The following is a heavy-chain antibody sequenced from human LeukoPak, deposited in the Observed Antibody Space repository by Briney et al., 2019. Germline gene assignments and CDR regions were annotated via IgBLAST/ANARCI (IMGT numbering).Heavy chain of an antibody. CDR3: ATDMAAMAGSSTFDY. J-gene: IGHJ4*02. CDR1: GASISSQY. V-gene: IGHV4-4*07. Sequence: SETLSLTCTVSGASISSQYWSWVRRAAGSGLEWIGRIYSTGSTNYNPSLKSRVTMSVDTSKNQFYLRLSTVTAADTAVYYCATDMAAMAGSSTFDYWGQGILV. D-gene: IGHD5-18*01. CDR2: IYSTGST.